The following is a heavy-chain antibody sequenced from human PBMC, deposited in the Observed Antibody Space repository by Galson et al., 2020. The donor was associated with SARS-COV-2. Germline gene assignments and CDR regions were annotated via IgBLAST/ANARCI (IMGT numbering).Heavy chain of an antibody. Sequence: SETLSLTCAVYGGSFSGYYWSWIRQPPGKGLEWIGEINHSGSTNYNPSLKSRVTISVDTSKNQFSLKLSSVTAADTAVYYCARGDIAVAGTWDYYYYGMDVWGQGTTVTVSS. CDR1: GGSFSGYY. D-gene: IGHD6-19*01. CDR2: INHSGST. J-gene: IGHJ6*02. V-gene: IGHV4-34*01. CDR3: ARGDIAVAGTWDYYYYGMDV.